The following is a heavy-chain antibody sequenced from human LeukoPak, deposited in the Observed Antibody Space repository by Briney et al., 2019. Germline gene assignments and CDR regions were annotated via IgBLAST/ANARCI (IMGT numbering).Heavy chain of an antibody. Sequence: GGSLRLSCAASGFTFNSFWRHWVRQAPGKGLVWVSRINTDGTTINYADSVKGRFTISRDNAKNTLYLQMNSLRAEDTAVYYCVKAAAGSFDYWGQGTLVTVSS. D-gene: IGHD6-25*01. CDR3: VKAAAGSFDY. CDR1: GFTFNSFW. V-gene: IGHV3-74*01. CDR2: INTDGTTI. J-gene: IGHJ4*02.